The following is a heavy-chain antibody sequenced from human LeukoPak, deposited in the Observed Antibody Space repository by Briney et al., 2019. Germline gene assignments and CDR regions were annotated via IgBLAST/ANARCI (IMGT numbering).Heavy chain of an antibody. Sequence: SETLSLTCAVYGGSFSGYYWSWIRQPPGKGLEWIGEINHSGSTNYNPSLKSRVTISVDTSKNQFSLKLSSVTAADTAVYYCARGRSPGIAAAGRGLRYYYYYGMDVWGQGTTVTVSS. CDR3: ARGRSPGIAAAGRGLRYYYYYGMDV. V-gene: IGHV4-34*01. J-gene: IGHJ6*02. CDR2: INHSGST. D-gene: IGHD6-13*01. CDR1: GGSFSGYY.